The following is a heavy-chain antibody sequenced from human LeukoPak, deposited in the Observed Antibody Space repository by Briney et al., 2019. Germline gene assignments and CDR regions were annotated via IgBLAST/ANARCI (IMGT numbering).Heavy chain of an antibody. Sequence: SETLSLTCTVSGGSISSGGYYWSWIRQHPGKGLEWIGYIYYSGSTYYNPSLKSRVTISVDTSKNQFSLKLSSVTAADTAVYYCARDQTGYSGVDYWGQGTLVTVSS. J-gene: IGHJ4*02. D-gene: IGHD6-13*01. V-gene: IGHV4-31*03. CDR1: GGSISSGGYY. CDR2: IYYSGST. CDR3: ARDQTGYSGVDY.